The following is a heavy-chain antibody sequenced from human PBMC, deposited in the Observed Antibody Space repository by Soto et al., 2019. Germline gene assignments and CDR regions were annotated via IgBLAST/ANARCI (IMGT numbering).Heavy chain of an antibody. CDR3: ARPVYYYDSSGYYSYAFDI. CDR1: GGAFSSYA. CDR2: IIPIFGTA. D-gene: IGHD3-22*01. J-gene: IGHJ3*02. Sequence: SVKVSWKASGGAFSSYAISWVREAPGQGLEWMGGIIPIFGTANYAQKFQGRVTITADESTSTAYMELSSLRSEDTAVYYCARPVYYYDSSGYYSYAFDIWGQGTMVTVSS. V-gene: IGHV1-69*13.